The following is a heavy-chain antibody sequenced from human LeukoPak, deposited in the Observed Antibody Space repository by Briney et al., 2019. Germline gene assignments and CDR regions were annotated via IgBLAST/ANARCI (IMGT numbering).Heavy chain of an antibody. J-gene: IGHJ6*03. CDR2: INPSGGST. Sequence: ASVKVSCKASGYTFTSYYMHWVRQAPGQGLEWMGIINPSGGSTSYAQKFQGRVTMTTDTSTSTAYMELGSLRSDDTAVYYCARRGLSDFYYSYMDVWGKGTTVTVSS. D-gene: IGHD3-16*01. V-gene: IGHV1-46*01. CDR3: ARRGLSDFYYSYMDV. CDR1: GYTFTSYY.